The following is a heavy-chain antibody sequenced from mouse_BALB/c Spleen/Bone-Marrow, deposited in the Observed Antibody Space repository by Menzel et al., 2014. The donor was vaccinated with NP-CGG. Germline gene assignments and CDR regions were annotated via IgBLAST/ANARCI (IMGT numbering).Heavy chain of an antibody. CDR2: INPGSGST. CDR1: GYAFTDYL. CDR3: ARYGGYFDY. Sequence: VQLQQSGAELVRPGNSVKVSCKTSGYAFTDYLLEWLKQRPGQGLEWIGVINPGSGSTNYNEKFKDKATLTADKSSSTAYIQLSSLTSDDSAVYFCARYGGYFDYWGQGTTLTVSS. D-gene: IGHD1-1*02. V-gene: IGHV1-54*01. J-gene: IGHJ2*01.